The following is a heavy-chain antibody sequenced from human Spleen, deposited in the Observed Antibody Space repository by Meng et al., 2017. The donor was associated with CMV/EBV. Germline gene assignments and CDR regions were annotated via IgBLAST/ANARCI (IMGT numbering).Heavy chain of an antibody. CDR3: ARAWVGYYDSSGYHGWFDP. J-gene: IGHJ5*02. Sequence: SETLSLTCTVSGGSISSYYWSWIRQPPGKGLEWIGYIYYSGSTNYNPSLKSRVTISVDTSKNQFSLKLSSVTAADTAVYYCARAWVGYYDSSGYHGWFDPWGQGTLVTVSS. D-gene: IGHD3-22*01. V-gene: IGHV4-59*01. CDR1: GGSISSYY. CDR2: IYYSGST.